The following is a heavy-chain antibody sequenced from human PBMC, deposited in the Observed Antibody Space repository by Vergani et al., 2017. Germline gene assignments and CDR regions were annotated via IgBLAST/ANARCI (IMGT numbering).Heavy chain of an antibody. J-gene: IGHJ5*02. Sequence: QVQLQESGPGLVKPSQTLSLTCTVSGGSISSGSYYWSWIRQPAGKGLEWIGRIYTSGSTNYNPSLKSRVTISVDTSKNQFSLKLSSVTAADTAVYYCARVIINIAVSYNWFDPWGQGTLVTVSS. V-gene: IGHV4-61*02. CDR1: GGSISSGSYY. D-gene: IGHD6-19*01. CDR2: IYTSGST. CDR3: ARVIINIAVSYNWFDP.